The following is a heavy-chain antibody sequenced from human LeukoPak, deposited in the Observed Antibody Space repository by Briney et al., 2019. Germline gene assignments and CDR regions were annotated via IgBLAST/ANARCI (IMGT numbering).Heavy chain of an antibody. CDR1: GYTFTSYY. V-gene: IGHV1-46*01. CDR3: ASARDYGGNSDKAFDI. CDR2: INPSGGST. D-gene: IGHD4-23*01. J-gene: IGHJ3*02. Sequence: ASVKVSCKASGYTFTSYYMHWVRQAPGQGLEWMGIINPSGGSTSYAQKFQGRVTMTRDTSTSTVYMELSSLRSEDTAEYYCASARDYGGNSDKAFDIWGQGTMVTVSS.